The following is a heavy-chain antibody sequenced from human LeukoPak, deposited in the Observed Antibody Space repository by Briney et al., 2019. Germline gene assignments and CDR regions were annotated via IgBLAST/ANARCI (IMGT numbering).Heavy chain of an antibody. J-gene: IGHJ6*03. CDR1: GFTFSSYA. CDR2: ISGSGGST. CDR3: AKAYHYGDYYYFMDV. D-gene: IGHD4-17*01. Sequence: GGSLRLSCAASGFTFSSYAMSWVRQAPGKGLEWVSAISGSGGSTYYADSVRGRFTISRDDSTDTLNLQMHSLRAEDTAVYYCAKAYHYGDYYYFMDVWGKGTTVIISS. V-gene: IGHV3-23*01.